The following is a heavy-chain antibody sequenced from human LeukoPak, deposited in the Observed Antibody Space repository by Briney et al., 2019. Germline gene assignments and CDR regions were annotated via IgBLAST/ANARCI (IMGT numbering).Heavy chain of an antibody. V-gene: IGHV3-30*18. J-gene: IGHJ6*02. D-gene: IGHD6-13*01. CDR1: GFTFSSYG. CDR2: ISYDGSNK. CDR3: AKDPRIAAAGTSYYYGMDV. Sequence: GGSLRLSCAASGFTFSSYGMHWVRQAPGKGLEWVAVISYDGSNKYYADSVKGRFTISRDNSKNTLYLQMNSLRAEDTAVYYCAKDPRIAAAGTSYYYGMDVWGQGTTATVSS.